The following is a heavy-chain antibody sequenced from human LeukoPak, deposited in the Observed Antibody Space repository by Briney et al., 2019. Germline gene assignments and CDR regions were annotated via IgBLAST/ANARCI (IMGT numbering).Heavy chain of an antibody. CDR1: GGSFSGYY. J-gene: IGHJ4*02. V-gene: IGHV4-34*01. D-gene: IGHD3-22*01. CDR3: ARASPKYYYDSSGYYYYFDY. Sequence: SETLSLTCAVYGGSFSGYYWSWIRQPPGKGLEWIGEINHSGSTNYNPSLKSRVTISVDTSKNQFSLELSSVTAADTAVYYCARASPKYYYDSSGYYYYFDYWGQGTLVTVSS. CDR2: INHSGST.